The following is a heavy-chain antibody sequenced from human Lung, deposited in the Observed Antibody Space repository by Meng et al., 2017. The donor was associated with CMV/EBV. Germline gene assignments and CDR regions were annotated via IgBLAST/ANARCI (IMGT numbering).Heavy chain of an antibody. Sequence: GESLKISCAASGFSFSSYAMTWVRQAPGTGLEWVSSISGVDGSTYYTDSGKGRFTISRDNSKNTLYLQINSLRAEDTAVYYCAKNYYDFWSGYFPPTNAMDAWXQGTXVTV. J-gene: IGHJ6*02. D-gene: IGHD3-3*01. CDR1: GFSFSSYA. CDR3: AKNYYDFWSGYFPPTNAMDA. CDR2: ISGVDGST. V-gene: IGHV3-23*01.